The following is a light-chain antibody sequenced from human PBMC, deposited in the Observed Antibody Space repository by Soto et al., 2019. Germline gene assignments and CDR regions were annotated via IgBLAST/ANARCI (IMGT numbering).Light chain of an antibody. CDR3: QQRTDWVT. CDR1: QSVSSSY. V-gene: IGKV3D-20*02. CDR2: EAS. Sequence: EIVLTQSPVTLSLSPGERATLSCRASQSVSSSYLAWYQQKPGQAPRLLIYEASNRATGIPARFSGSGSGTDFTLTISSLEPEDFAVYYCQQRTDWVTFGGGTKV. J-gene: IGKJ4*01.